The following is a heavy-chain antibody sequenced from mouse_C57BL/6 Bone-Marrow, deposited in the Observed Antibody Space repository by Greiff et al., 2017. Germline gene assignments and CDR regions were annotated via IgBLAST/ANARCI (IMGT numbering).Heavy chain of an antibody. Sequence: EVKVVESGGDLVKPGGSLKLSCAASGFTFSSYGMSWVRQTPDKRLEWVATISSCGSYTYYPDSVKGRFTISRDNAKNTLYLQMSSLKSEDTAMYYCARQITSFDYWGQGTTLTVSS. D-gene: IGHD1-1*01. J-gene: IGHJ2*01. V-gene: IGHV5-6*01. CDR2: ISSCGSYT. CDR1: GFTFSSYG. CDR3: ARQITSFDY.